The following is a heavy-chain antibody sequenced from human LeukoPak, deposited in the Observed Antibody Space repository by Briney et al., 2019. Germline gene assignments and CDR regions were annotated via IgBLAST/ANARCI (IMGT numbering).Heavy chain of an antibody. CDR3: ARVGDSSSWYYYYGMDV. CDR1: GFTFSSYW. V-gene: IGHV3-7*01. Sequence: GGSLRLSCAASGFTFSSYWMSWVRQAPGKGLEWVANIKQDGSEKYYVDSVKGRFTISRDNAKNSLYLQMNSLRAEDTAVYCCARVGDSSSWYYYYGMDVWGQGTTVTVSS. D-gene: IGHD6-13*01. J-gene: IGHJ6*02. CDR2: IKQDGSEK.